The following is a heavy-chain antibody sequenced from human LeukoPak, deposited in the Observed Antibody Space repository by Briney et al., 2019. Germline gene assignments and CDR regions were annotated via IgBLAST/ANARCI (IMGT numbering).Heavy chain of an antibody. CDR3: AREARGYSFGSLHFDY. J-gene: IGHJ4*02. Sequence: PSETLSLTCAVYGGSFSGYYWSWIRQPPGKGLEWIGEINHSGSTNYNPSLKSRVTISVDTSKNQFSLKLSSVTAADTAVYYCAREARGYSFGSLHFDYWGQGTLVTVSS. V-gene: IGHV4-34*01. CDR1: GGSFSGYY. D-gene: IGHD6-13*01. CDR2: INHSGST.